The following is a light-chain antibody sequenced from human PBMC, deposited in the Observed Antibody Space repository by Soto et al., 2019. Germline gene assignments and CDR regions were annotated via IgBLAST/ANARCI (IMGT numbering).Light chain of an antibody. CDR3: SSYTSSSTLV. V-gene: IGLV2-14*03. J-gene: IGLJ2*01. CDR2: DVS. CDR1: SGDVGGYTY. Sequence: QSALTQPASVSGSPGQSITISCTGTSGDVGGYTYVSWYQQHPGKAPKLIIYDVSNRPSGVSNRFSGSKSGNTASLTISGLRAEDEADYYCSSYTSSSTLVFGGGTKLTVL.